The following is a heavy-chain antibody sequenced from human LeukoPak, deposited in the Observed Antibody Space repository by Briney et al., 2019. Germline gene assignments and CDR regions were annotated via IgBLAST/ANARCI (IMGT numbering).Heavy chain of an antibody. D-gene: IGHD1-26*01. CDR1: GFSFRAYG. CDR3: AADTVGATHFDY. CDR2: ISDDGSNE. J-gene: IGHJ4*02. Sequence: PGGSLRLSCAASGFSFRAYGMHWVRQAPGKGLEWVAVISDDGSNEYYSDSVKGRFTISRDNSKNTLYLQMNSLRAEDTAIYYCAADTVGATHFDYWGQGTLVTVSS. V-gene: IGHV3-30*03.